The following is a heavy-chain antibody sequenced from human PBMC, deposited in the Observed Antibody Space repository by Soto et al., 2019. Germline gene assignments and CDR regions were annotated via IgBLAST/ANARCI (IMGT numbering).Heavy chain of an antibody. J-gene: IGHJ4*02. D-gene: IGHD6-13*01. CDR3: ARSVATPGTNIDF. CDR2: IYFSGST. V-gene: IGHV4-4*09. CDR1: GGSMNGYY. Sequence: SETLSLTCSVSGGSMNGYYWSWIRQTPGQGLEWLGFIYFSGSTRYSPSLMSRLTISLDKSKRQFSMSLSSVTAADTAVYYCARSVATPGTNIDFWGQGTLVTV.